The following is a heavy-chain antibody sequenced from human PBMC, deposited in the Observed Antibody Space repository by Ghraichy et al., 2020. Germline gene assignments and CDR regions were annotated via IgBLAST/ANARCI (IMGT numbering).Heavy chain of an antibody. CDR3: ATSATNYYYKSGSKVPWPGAFDI. CDR1: GDSISSSPHY. CDR2: IDYGGTT. V-gene: IGHV4-39*01. Sequence: SETLSLTCSVSGDSISSSPHYWVWVRQPPGKGLEWIGNIDYGGTTNYNPSLKSRVTISVDTSKNQFSLKLYSVTAADTAVYYCATSATNYYYKSGSKVPWPGAFDIWGQGTMVTVSS. D-gene: IGHD3-22*01. J-gene: IGHJ3*02.